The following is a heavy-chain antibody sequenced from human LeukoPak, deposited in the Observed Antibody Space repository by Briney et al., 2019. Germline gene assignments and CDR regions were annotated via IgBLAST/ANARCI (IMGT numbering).Heavy chain of an antibody. CDR3: ARGANYDILTGYMYYFDY. J-gene: IGHJ4*02. CDR2: IYSGGST. CDR1: GFTVSSNY. V-gene: IGHV3-66*02. Sequence: GGSLRLSCAASGFTVSSNYMSWVRQAPGKGLEWVSVIYSGGSTYYPDSVKGRFTISRDNSKNTLYLQMNSLRAEDTAVYYCARGANYDILTGYMYYFDYWGQGTLVTVSS. D-gene: IGHD3-9*01.